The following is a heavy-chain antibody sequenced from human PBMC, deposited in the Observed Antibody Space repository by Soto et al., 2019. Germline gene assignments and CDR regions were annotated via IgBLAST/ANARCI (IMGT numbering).Heavy chain of an antibody. Sequence: EVQLLESGGGLVQPGGSLRLSCAASGFTFSSYAMSWVRQAPGKGLEWVSAISGSGGSTYYADSVKGRFTISRDNSKNTLYLQMNSLRAEDTAVYYCAKVLGYCSGGSCYGMDVWGQGTTVTVS. D-gene: IGHD2-15*01. CDR1: GFTFSSYA. J-gene: IGHJ6*02. CDR2: ISGSGGST. CDR3: AKVLGYCSGGSCYGMDV. V-gene: IGHV3-23*01.